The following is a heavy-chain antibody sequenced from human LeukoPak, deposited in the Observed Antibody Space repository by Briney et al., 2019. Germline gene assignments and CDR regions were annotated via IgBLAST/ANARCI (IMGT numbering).Heavy chain of an antibody. Sequence: PSETLSLTCTVSGYSISSDYYWGWIRQPPGKGLEWIGSFYHSKSTYYNPSLKSRVTISVDTSKNQFSLKLSSVTAADTAVYYCARGGYYGSGNDFRFDPWGQGTLVTVSS. CDR3: ARGGYYGSGNDFRFDP. V-gene: IGHV4-38-2*02. D-gene: IGHD3-10*01. J-gene: IGHJ5*02. CDR1: GYSISSDYY. CDR2: FYHSKST.